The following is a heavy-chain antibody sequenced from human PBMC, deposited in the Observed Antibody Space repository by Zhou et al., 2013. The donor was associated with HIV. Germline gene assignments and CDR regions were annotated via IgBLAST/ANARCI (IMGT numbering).Heavy chain of an antibody. CDR2: IIPIFGTA. V-gene: IGHV1-69*05. D-gene: IGHD3-3*01. CDR1: GGTFSSYA. CDR3: ARGSYYDFWSGYYKNWFDP. J-gene: IGHJ5*02. Sequence: QVQLVQSGAEVKKPGSSVKVSCKASGGTFSSYAISWVRQAPGQGLEWMGGIIPIFGTANYAQKFQGRVTITTDESTSTAYMELSSLRSEDTAVYYCARGSYYDFWSGYYKNWFDPWGQGTLVTVSS.